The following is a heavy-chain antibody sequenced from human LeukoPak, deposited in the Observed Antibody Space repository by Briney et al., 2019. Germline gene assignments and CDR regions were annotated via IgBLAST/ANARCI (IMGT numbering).Heavy chain of an antibody. Sequence: ASVKVSCKASGGTFSSYAISWVRQAPGQGLEWMGGIIPIFGTANYAQKFQGRVTITADESTSTAYMELSSLRSEDTAVYYCARAYCSSTSCYKDYYYGMDVWGHGTTVTVSS. J-gene: IGHJ6*02. CDR1: GGTFSSYA. CDR2: IIPIFGTA. V-gene: IGHV1-69*13. D-gene: IGHD2-2*02. CDR3: ARAYCSSTSCYKDYYYGMDV.